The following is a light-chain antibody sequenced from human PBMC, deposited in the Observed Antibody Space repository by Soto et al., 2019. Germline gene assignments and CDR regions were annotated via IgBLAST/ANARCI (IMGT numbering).Light chain of an antibody. CDR2: DAS. CDR3: QQYKSYLYT. CDR1: QSIYRY. Sequence: DIQMTQSPSSLSASIVDRVTITCRASQSIYRYLNWYQQEPGKAPKLLIKDASTLMGGVPSRFGGSGSGTEFTLTISSLQPDDVATYYCQQYKSYLYTFGQGTRLEIK. V-gene: IGKV1-5*01. J-gene: IGKJ5*01.